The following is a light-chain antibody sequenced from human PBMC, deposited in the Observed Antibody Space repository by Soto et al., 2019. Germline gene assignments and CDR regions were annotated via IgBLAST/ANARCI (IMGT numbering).Light chain of an antibody. CDR3: SSYTSSSTLV. J-gene: IGLJ1*01. V-gene: IGLV2-14*03. CDR1: SSDVGGYNY. CDR2: DVS. Sequence: HSVLTQPASVSGSPGQSITISCAGTSSDVGGYNYVSWYQHHPGKAPKLMIFDVSNRPSGVSNRFSGSKSGNTASLTISGLQAEDEADYYCSSYTSSSTLVFGTGTKVTVL.